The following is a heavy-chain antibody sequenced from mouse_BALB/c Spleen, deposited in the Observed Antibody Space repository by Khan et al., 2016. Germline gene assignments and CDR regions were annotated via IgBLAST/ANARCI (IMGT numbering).Heavy chain of an antibody. J-gene: IGHJ4*01. CDR3: ARWLGRGYYYALDC. CDR1: GYSITSDYA. Sequence: EVQLQESGPGLVKPSQSLSLTCTVTGYSITSDYAWYWIRQFPGNKQEWIGYISYSGSTSYNASLKSRFSISRDTSKNQFFLQLNSVTTEDTATYYCARWLGRGYYYALDCWGQGTSVTVSP. CDR2: ISYSGST. V-gene: IGHV3-2*02. D-gene: IGHD4-1*01.